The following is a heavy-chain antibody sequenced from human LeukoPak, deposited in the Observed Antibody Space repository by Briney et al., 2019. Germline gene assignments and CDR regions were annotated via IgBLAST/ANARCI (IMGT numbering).Heavy chain of an antibody. CDR1: GFPLSTYE. D-gene: IGHD3-22*01. V-gene: IGHV3-48*03. J-gene: IGHJ4*02. CDR2: HTFSSQTK. CDR3: AKDGLYYDGSEHVYYFDF. Sequence: GGPLRLSRAASGFPLSTYEMSYPPQAPGKALEGIADHTFSSQTKNYADSVKGRFNISRDNSKNPLYLQMNSLRAEDTALYYCAKDGLYYDGSEHVYYFDFWGQGTLVTVSS.